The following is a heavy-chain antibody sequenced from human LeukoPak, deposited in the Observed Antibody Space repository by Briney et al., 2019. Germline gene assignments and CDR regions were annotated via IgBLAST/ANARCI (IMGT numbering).Heavy chain of an antibody. Sequence: ASVKVSCKASGYTFTSYGISGLRQAPGQGLEWMGWISAYNGNTNYAQKLQGRVTMTTDTSTSTAYMELRSLRSDDTAVYYCASQRGYSSGWSFDYWGQGTLVTVSS. CDR2: ISAYNGNT. J-gene: IGHJ4*02. CDR3: ASQRGYSSGWSFDY. D-gene: IGHD6-19*01. CDR1: GYTFTSYG. V-gene: IGHV1-18*01.